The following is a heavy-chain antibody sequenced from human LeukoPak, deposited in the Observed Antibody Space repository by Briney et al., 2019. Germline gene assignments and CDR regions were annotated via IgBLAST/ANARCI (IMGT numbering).Heavy chain of an antibody. CDR3: ATRERWELLWRYYFDY. CDR2: ISTHIGDT. D-gene: IGHD1-26*01. V-gene: IGHV1-18*01. J-gene: IGHJ4*02. CDR1: GYIFITSS. Sequence: GASVKVSCKGFGYIFITSSIHWVRQAPGQGLEWMGWISTHIGDTNYAQKFQGRVTMTTDTSTSTAYMELGSLRSDDTAVYYCATRERWELLWRYYFDYWGQGTLVTVSS.